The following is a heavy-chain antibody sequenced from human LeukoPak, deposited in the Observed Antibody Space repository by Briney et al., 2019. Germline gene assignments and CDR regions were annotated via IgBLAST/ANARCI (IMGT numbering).Heavy chain of an antibody. CDR1: GGFFSGYY. Sequence: PSETLSLTCAVYGGFFSGYYWSWIRQPPGKGLEWIGEINHSGSTNYNPSLKSRVTMSVDTSKNQFSLKLSSVTAADTAVYYCAREGEYYYDSSGYYFFDYWGQGTLVTVSS. J-gene: IGHJ4*02. D-gene: IGHD3-22*01. CDR3: AREGEYYYDSSGYYFFDY. V-gene: IGHV4-34*01. CDR2: INHSGST.